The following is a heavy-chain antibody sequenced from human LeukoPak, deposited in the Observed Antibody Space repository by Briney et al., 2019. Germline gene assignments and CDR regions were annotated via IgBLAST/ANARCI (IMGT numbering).Heavy chain of an antibody. Sequence: GGSPRLSCAASGFTFDDYGMSWVRQAPGKGLEWVSGINWNGGSTGYADSVKGRFTISRDNAKNPLYLQMNSLRAEDTALYYCARVAYCGGDCYSNYFDYWGQGTLVTVSS. D-gene: IGHD2-21*02. CDR2: INWNGGST. CDR1: GFTFDDYG. J-gene: IGHJ4*02. V-gene: IGHV3-20*04. CDR3: ARVAYCGGDCYSNYFDY.